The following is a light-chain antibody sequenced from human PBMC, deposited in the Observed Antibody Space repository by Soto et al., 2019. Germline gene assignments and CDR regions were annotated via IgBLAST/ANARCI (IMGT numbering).Light chain of an antibody. CDR3: QQYNNWRLT. J-gene: IGKJ4*01. CDR2: GAS. V-gene: IGKV3-15*01. Sequence: EIVMTQSPATLSVSPWERATLSCMASQSVSSNLAWYQQKPGQAPRLLIYGASTRATGIPARFSGSGSGTEFTLTISSLQSEDFAVYYCQQYNNWRLTFGGGTKVDIK. CDR1: QSVSSN.